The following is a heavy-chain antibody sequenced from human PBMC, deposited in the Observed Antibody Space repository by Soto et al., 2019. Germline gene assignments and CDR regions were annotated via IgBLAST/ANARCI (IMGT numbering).Heavy chain of an antibody. CDR2: ISAYNGNT. CDR3: ARVGGSSSWSSYYYYGMDV. J-gene: IGHJ6*02. V-gene: IGHV1-18*01. Sequence: ASVNVSCKASGYTFTSYGISWVRQAPGQGLEWMGWISAYNGNTNYAQKLQGRVTMTTDTSTSTAYMELRSLRSDDTAVYYCARVGGSSSWSSYYYYGMDVWGQGTTVTVSS. CDR1: GYTFTSYG. D-gene: IGHD6-13*01.